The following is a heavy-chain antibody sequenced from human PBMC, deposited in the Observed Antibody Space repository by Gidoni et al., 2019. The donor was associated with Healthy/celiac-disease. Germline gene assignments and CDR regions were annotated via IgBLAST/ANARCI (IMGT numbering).Heavy chain of an antibody. CDR1: GGSISSSSYY. CDR2: IYYSGST. D-gene: IGHD5-18*01. CDR3: ARHSRGYSYGVPTVQNRNSNWFDP. Sequence: QLQLQESGPGLVKPSETLSLTCTVSGGSISSSSYYWGWLRTPPGKGLEWIGSIYYSGSTYYNPSLKSRVTISVDTSKNQFSLKLSSVTAADTAVYYCARHSRGYSYGVPTVQNRNSNWFDPWGQGTLVTVSS. J-gene: IGHJ5*02. V-gene: IGHV4-39*01.